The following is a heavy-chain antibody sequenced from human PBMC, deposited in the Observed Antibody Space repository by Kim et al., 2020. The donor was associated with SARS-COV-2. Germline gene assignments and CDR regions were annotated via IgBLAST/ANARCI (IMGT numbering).Heavy chain of an antibody. J-gene: IGHJ4*02. V-gene: IGHV3-15*01. CDR3: TPVGYCSGGSCPAGDY. Sequence: GGSLRLSCTASGFSFSHAWMSWIRQAPGKGLEWVGRIKSKTDGETTDYAAPVKGRFTISRDDSKNTLYLQMNSLRTEDTAVYYCTPVGYCSGGSCPAGDYWGQGTLVTVSS. CDR1: GFSFSHAW. D-gene: IGHD2-15*01. CDR2: IKSKTDGETT.